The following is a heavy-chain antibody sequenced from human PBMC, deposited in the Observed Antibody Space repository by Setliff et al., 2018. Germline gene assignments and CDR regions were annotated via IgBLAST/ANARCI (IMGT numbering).Heavy chain of an antibody. CDR2: TYYNGDA. J-gene: IGHJ3*01. CDR1: GGSLRGNAIF. V-gene: IGHV4-39*01. CDR3: ARHHGDTAMVRGAFDF. D-gene: IGHD5-18*01. Sequence: PSETLSLTCTVSGGSLRGNAIFWGWIRQPPGKGLEWIGSTYYNGDAYYNPSLKSRVTISVDTSKNQFSLQLSSVTAADTAVYYCARHHGDTAMVRGAFDFWGQGTMVTVSS.